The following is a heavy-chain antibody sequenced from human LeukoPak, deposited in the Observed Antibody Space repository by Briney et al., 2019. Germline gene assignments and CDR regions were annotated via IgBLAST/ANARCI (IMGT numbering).Heavy chain of an antibody. CDR1: GFTFSSYG. D-gene: IGHD3-10*02. V-gene: IGHV3-23*01. CDR2: ISGSGGST. Sequence: PGGSLRLSCAASGFTFSSYGMSWVRQAPGKGLEWVSAISGSGGSTYYADSVKGRFTISRDNSKNTLYLQMNSLRAEDTAVYYCAKDIRLSYVGDDYWGQGTLVTVSS. J-gene: IGHJ4*02. CDR3: AKDIRLSYVGDDY.